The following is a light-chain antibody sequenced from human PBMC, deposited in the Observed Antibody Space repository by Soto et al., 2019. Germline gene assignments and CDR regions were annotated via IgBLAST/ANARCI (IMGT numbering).Light chain of an antibody. CDR2: SSN. CDR1: SSNIGSNT. J-gene: IGLJ3*02. V-gene: IGLV1-44*01. Sequence: QSVLTQPPSASGTPGQRVTISCSGSSSNIGSNTVNWYQHLPGSAPKLLIYSSNQRPSGVPVRFSGSKSGTSASLAISGLQSEDEADYYCAAWDGSLDVVLFGGGTKLTVL. CDR3: AAWDGSLDVVL.